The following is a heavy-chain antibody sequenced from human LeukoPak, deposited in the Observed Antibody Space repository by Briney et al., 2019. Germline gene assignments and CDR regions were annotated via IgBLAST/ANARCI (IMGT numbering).Heavy chain of an antibody. D-gene: IGHD6-6*01. CDR2: IYSGGSA. V-gene: IGHV3-66*02. CDR1: GFTVSSNY. J-gene: IGHJ6*03. CDR3: ATSTRPTDYYYYYYMDV. Sequence: GGSLRLSCAASGFTVSSNYMSWVRRAPGKGLEWVSVIYSGGSAFYADSVKGRFTISRDNSKNTLYLQMNSLRPGDTAVYYCATSTRPTDYYYYYYMDVWGKGTTVTVSS.